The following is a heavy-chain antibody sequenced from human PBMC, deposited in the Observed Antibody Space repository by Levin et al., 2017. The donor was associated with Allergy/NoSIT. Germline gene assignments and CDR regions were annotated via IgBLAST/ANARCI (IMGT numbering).Heavy chain of an antibody. CDR1: GFTFSSHP. Sequence: PGESLKISCAASGFTFSSHPMSWVRQAPGKGLEWVSLIDGSGDGTYYVDSVKGRFTISRDNSKNTFFPQMDSLRVEDTAVYYCAKEDHSSDDFDYWGLGTLVTVSS. D-gene: IGHD2-21*01. CDR2: IDGSGDGT. V-gene: IGHV3-23*01. CDR3: AKEDHSSDDFDY. J-gene: IGHJ4*02.